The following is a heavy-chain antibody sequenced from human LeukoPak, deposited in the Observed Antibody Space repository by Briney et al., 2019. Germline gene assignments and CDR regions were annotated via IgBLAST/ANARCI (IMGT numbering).Heavy chain of an antibody. J-gene: IGHJ4*02. V-gene: IGHV1-69*05. Sequence: SVKVSCKASGGTFSSYAISWVRQAPGQGLEWMGRIIPIFGTANYAQKFQGRVTTTTDESTSTAYMELSSLRSEDTAVYYCALIAVGATIGGYWGQGTLVTVSS. CDR1: GGTFSSYA. CDR3: ALIAVGATIGGY. D-gene: IGHD1-26*01. CDR2: IIPIFGTA.